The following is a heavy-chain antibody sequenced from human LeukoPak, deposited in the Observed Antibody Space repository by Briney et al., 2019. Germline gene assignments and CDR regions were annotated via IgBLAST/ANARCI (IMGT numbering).Heavy chain of an antibody. CDR3: ARTAGDFDY. D-gene: IGHD3-16*01. J-gene: IGHJ4*02. Sequence: ASVKVSCKASGYTFTTYDINWVRPATGQGLEWMGWMNPKSGNTGYAQKFQGRVTMTRDTSISTAYMELSSLISDDTAMYYCARTAGDFDYWGQGTLVTVSS. V-gene: IGHV1-8*01. CDR1: GYTFTTYD. CDR2: MNPKSGNT.